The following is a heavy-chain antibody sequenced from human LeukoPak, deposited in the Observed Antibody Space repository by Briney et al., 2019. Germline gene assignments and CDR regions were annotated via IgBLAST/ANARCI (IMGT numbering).Heavy chain of an antibody. CDR2: IYYSGST. CDR3: ARTTATNAYYFDY. J-gene: IGHJ4*02. D-gene: IGHD4-17*01. Sequence: SETLSLTCTVSGGSISSSSYYWGWIRQPPGKGLEWIGSIYYSGSTYYNPSLKGRVTISVDTSKNQFSLKLSSVTAADTAVYYCARTTATNAYYFDYWGQGTLVTVSS. V-gene: IGHV4-39*01. CDR1: GGSISSSSYY.